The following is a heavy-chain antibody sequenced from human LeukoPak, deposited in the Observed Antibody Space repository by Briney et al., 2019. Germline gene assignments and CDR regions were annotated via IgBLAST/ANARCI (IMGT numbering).Heavy chain of an antibody. J-gene: IGHJ6*02. CDR2: IWYDGSKK. V-gene: IGHV3-33*01. CDR1: GFTFSSYG. Sequence: GGSLRLSCAASGFTFSSYGMHWVRQAPGKGLEWVAVIWYDGSKKYYGDSVKGRFTISRDNSKNTLYLQMNSLRAEDTAVYYCAREDSSGYSGYYGMDVWGQGTTVTVSS. D-gene: IGHD3-22*01. CDR3: AREDSSGYSGYYGMDV.